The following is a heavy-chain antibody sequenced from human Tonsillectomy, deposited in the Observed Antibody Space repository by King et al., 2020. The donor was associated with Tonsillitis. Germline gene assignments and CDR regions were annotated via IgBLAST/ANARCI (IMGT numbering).Heavy chain of an antibody. J-gene: IGHJ3*02. CDR2: ISSSSSTT. V-gene: IGHV3-48*04. CDR1: GFTFSGYS. Sequence: VQLVESGGDLVQPGGSLRLSCAASGFTFSGYSMNWVRQAPGKGLEWVSYISSSSSTTYYADSVKGRFTISRDNAKNSLYLQMNSLRAEDTALYYCAGIFGVGARRGFDIWGQGTMVTVSS. D-gene: IGHD1-26*01. CDR3: AGIFGVGARRGFDI.